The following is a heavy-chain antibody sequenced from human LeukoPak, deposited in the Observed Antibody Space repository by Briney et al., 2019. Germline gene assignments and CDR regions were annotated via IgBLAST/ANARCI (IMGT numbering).Heavy chain of an antibody. CDR3: ARDPLVVGATLPDY. Sequence: ASVKVSCKASGGTFSSYAISWVRQAPGQGLEWMGGIIPIFGTANYAQKFQGRVTITTDESTSTAYMELSSLRSDDTAVYYCARDPLVVGATLPDYWGQGTLVTVSS. J-gene: IGHJ4*02. V-gene: IGHV1-69*05. D-gene: IGHD1-26*01. CDR2: IIPIFGTA. CDR1: GGTFSSYA.